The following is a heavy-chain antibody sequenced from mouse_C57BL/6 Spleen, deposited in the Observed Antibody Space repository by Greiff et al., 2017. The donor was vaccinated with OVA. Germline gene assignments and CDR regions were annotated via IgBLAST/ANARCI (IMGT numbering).Heavy chain of an antibody. CDR3: ARELGYYYAMDY. Sequence: QVQLKESGAELVKPGASVKISCKASGYAFSSYWMNWVKQRPGKGLEWIGQIYPGDGDTNYNGKFKGKATLTADKSSSTAYMQLSSLTSEDSAVYFCARELGYYYAMDYWGQGTSVTVSS. V-gene: IGHV1-80*01. CDR1: GYAFSSYW. J-gene: IGHJ4*01. CDR2: IYPGDGDT. D-gene: IGHD4-1*01.